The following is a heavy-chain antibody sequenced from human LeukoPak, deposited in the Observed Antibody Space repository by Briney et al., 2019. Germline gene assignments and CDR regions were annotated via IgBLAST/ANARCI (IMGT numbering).Heavy chain of an antibody. V-gene: IGHV1-3*01. CDR2: INAGNGNT. J-gene: IGHJ4*02. CDR3: ARGPTYSYGILDY. Sequence: PGESLKISCKGSGYSFTSYWIGWVRQAPGQRLEWMGWINAGNGNTKYSQWFQDRITITRDTSASTAYMELSSLRSEDTAVYYCARGPTYSYGILDYWGLGTLVTVSS. CDR1: GYSFTSYW. D-gene: IGHD5-18*01.